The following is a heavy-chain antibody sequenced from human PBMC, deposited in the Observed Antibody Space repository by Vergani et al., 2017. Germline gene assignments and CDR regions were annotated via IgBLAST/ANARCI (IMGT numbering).Heavy chain of an antibody. J-gene: IGHJ6*02. CDR2: ISGSGGST. D-gene: IGHD3-16*01. CDR3: ARDQTFYYYGMDV. Sequence: EVQLLESGGGLVQPGGSLRLSCAASGFTFSSYAMSWVRQAPGKGLEWVSAISGSGGSTYYADSVKGRFTISRDNSKNTLYLQMNSLRAEDTAVYYCARDQTFYYYGMDVWGQGTTVTVSS. CDR1: GFTFSSYA. V-gene: IGHV3-23*01.